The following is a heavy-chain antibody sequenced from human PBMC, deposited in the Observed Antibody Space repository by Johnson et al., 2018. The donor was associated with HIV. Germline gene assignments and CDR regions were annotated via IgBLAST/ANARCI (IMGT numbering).Heavy chain of an antibody. CDR1: GFTFSSYD. Sequence: VQLVESGGGLVQPGGSLRLSCAASGFTFSSYDMHWVRQATGKGLEWVSAIGTAGDTYYPGSVKGRFTISRENAKNSLYLQMNSRRAGDTAVYYCARARGAPWDAFEIWGQGTMVTVSS. J-gene: IGHJ3*02. V-gene: IGHV3-13*01. D-gene: IGHD3-10*01. CDR2: IGTAGDT. CDR3: ARARGAPWDAFEI.